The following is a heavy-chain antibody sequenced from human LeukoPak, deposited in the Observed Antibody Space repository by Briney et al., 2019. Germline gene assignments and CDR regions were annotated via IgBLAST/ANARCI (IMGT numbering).Heavy chain of an antibody. V-gene: IGHV3-30*18. D-gene: IGHD3-16*01. CDR1: EFIFSSYG. J-gene: IGHJ4*02. CDR2: ISYDGSNK. CDR3: AKAPGGWGAPHFDY. Sequence: GGSLRLSCAASEFIFSSYGMHWVRQAPGKGLEWVAVISYDGSNKYYADSVKGRFTISRDNSKNTLYLQMNSLRAEDTAVYYCAKAPGGWGAPHFDYWGQGTLVTVSS.